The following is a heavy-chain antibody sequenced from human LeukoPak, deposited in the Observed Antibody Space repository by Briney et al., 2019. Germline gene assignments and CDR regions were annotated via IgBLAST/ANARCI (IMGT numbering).Heavy chain of an antibody. D-gene: IGHD4-17*01. CDR2: INSDGSSI. Sequence: GGSLRLSCTASGFTFNTYWMHWVRQAPGKGLVWVSRINSDGSSITYADSVRGRYTISRDNAKNTLYLQMNSLRAEDTAVYYCARDGGTGDYAWDWGQGTMVTVSS. V-gene: IGHV3-74*03. CDR1: GFTFNTYW. CDR3: ARDGGTGDYAWD. J-gene: IGHJ3*01.